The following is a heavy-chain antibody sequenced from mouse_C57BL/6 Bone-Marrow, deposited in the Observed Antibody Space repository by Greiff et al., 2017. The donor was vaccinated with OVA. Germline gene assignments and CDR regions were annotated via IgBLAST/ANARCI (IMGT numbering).Heavy chain of an antibody. CDR3: AREGWLLLCAY. CDR1: EYEFPSHD. Sequence: EVKVVESGGGLVQPGESLKLSCESNEYEFPSHDMSWVRKTPEKRLELVAAINSDGGSTYYPDTMEGRFIISRDNTKKTLYLQMSSLRYEDTALDYCAREGWLLLCAYWGQGTLVTVSA. J-gene: IGHJ3*01. V-gene: IGHV5-2*01. D-gene: IGHD2-3*01. CDR2: INSDGGST.